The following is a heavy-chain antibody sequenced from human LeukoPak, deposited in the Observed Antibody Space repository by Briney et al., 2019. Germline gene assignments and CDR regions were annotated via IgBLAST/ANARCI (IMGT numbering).Heavy chain of an antibody. CDR1: GGSISSSYW. CDR3: ARRRNDAFDI. CDR2: IYHSGST. Sequence: SETLSLTCGVSGGSISSSYWWSWVRLSPGKGLEWIGEIYHSGSTNYNPSLKSRVTISVDQSKNQFSLKLSSVTAADTAVYYCARRRNDAFDIWGQGTMVTVSS. V-gene: IGHV4-4*02. J-gene: IGHJ3*02.